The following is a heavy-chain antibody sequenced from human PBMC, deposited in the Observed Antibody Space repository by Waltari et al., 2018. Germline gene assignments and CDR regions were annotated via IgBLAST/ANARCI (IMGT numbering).Heavy chain of an antibody. V-gene: IGHV3-48*03. J-gene: IGHJ6*02. CDR2: ISSSCSTI. D-gene: IGHD6-13*01. Sequence: EVQLVESGGGLVQPGGSLRLSCAASGFTFSSYEMNWVRQAPGKGLEWVSYISSSCSTIYYADAVKGRFTISRDNAKNSLYLQMNSLRAEDTAVYYWARGRRGSSWYMGYYYYGMDVWGQGTTVTVSS. CDR3: ARGRRGSSWYMGYYYYGMDV. CDR1: GFTFSSYE.